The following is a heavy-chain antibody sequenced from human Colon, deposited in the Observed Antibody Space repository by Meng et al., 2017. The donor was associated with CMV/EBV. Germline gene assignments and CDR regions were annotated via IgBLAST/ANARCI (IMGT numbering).Heavy chain of an antibody. Sequence: QVQLMQSGAGVKAPGASVKVSCKTSGYTFSDYYMHGVRQAPGQGLEWMGWIRSDGSATNYAQKFRGRVTMTRDASVSTAYMELSGLTSDDTAVYFCVRSSGWSLFDYWGPGALVTVSS. J-gene: IGHJ4*02. CDR2: IRSDGSAT. CDR1: GYTFSDYY. CDR3: VRSSGWSLFDY. V-gene: IGHV1-2*02. D-gene: IGHD6-19*01.